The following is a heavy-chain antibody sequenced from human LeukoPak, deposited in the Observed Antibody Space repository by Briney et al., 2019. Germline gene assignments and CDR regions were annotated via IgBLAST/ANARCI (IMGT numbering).Heavy chain of an antibody. CDR2: INRDGRT. Sequence: GGSLRLSCAASGFTSGNYWMHWVRRVPGKGLLWVSRINRDGRTNFADSVKGRFTISRDNAKNTVYLQMNSLRVEDTAVYYCVSDTITSSRYFDLWGRGTLVTVSS. D-gene: IGHD3-16*01. V-gene: IGHV3-74*01. J-gene: IGHJ2*01. CDR1: GFTSGNYW. CDR3: VSDTITSSRYFDL.